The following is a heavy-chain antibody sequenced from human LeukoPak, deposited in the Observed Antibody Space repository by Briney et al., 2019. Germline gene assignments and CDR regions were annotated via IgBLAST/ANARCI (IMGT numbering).Heavy chain of an antibody. D-gene: IGHD3-3*01. V-gene: IGHV1-46*01. CDR3: ARSGQGDWFDP. J-gene: IGHJ5*02. CDR2: INPSGGST. CDR1: GYTFTSYY. Sequence: ASVKVSCKASGYTFTSYYMHWVRQAPGQGLEWMGIINPSGGSTSYAQKLQGRVTMTRDTSTSTVYMELSSLRSEDTAVYYCARSGQGDWFDPWGQGTLVTVSS.